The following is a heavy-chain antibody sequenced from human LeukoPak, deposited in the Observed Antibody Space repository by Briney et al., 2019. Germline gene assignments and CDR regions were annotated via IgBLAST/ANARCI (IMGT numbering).Heavy chain of an antibody. Sequence: GGSLRLSCAASGFTFSSYAMSWVRQAPGKGLEWVSSISGSGGSTYYADSVKGRFTISRDNSKNTLYLQMNSLRAEDTAVYYCAGQYQLLYGEFDYWGQGTLVTVSS. CDR2: ISGSGGST. CDR1: GFTFSSYA. CDR3: AGQYQLLYGEFDY. V-gene: IGHV3-23*01. D-gene: IGHD2-2*02. J-gene: IGHJ4*02.